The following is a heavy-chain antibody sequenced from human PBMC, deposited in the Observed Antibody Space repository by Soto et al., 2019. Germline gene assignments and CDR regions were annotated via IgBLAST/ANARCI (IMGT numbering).Heavy chain of an antibody. CDR3: ARDRIEQPHYYYYGMDV. J-gene: IGHJ6*02. Sequence: GGSLRLSCAASGFTFTRYSMNWVRQAPGKGLEWVAVISYDGSNKYYADSVKGRFTISRDNSKNTLYLQMNSLRAEDTAVYYCARDRIEQPHYYYYGMDVWGQGTTVTVSS. CDR2: ISYDGSNK. D-gene: IGHD6-13*01. CDR1: GFTFTRYS. V-gene: IGHV3-30*03.